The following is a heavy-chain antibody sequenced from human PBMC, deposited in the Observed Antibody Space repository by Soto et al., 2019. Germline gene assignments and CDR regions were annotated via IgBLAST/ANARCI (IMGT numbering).Heavy chain of an antibody. Sequence: SETLSLTCDVYGGSFSDYIWTWIRQTPGKGLQWIGQINHSGSANYNPSLKSRVTISVHTSSSQFSLELSSVTAADTAVFYCARGLISGSHYSGGWYYFDSWGQGTQVTVSS. CDR1: GGSFSDYI. CDR2: INHSGSA. J-gene: IGHJ4*02. V-gene: IGHV4-34*01. D-gene: IGHD1-26*01. CDR3: ARGLISGSHYSGGWYYFDS.